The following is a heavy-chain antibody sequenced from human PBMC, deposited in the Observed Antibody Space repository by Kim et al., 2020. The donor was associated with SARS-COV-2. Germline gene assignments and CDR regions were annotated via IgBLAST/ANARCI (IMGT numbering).Heavy chain of an antibody. CDR1: GGSVSSGGFY. V-gene: IGHV4-31*03. CDR2: IYYTDRT. D-gene: IGHD2-21*02. Sequence: SETLSLTCTVSGGSVSSGGFYWSWIRQHTGKGLEWIGYIYYTDRTYYNPSLKSRVTISVDTSKNQFSLKLNSVTAADTAVYYCARVSGGDFVRDFWGQGTLVTVSS. CDR3: ARVSGGDFVRDF. J-gene: IGHJ4*02.